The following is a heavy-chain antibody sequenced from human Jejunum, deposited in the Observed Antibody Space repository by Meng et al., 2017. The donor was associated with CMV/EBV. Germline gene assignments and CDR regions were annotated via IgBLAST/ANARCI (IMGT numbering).Heavy chain of an antibody. CDR2: IKPDGSEI. CDR3: ASGNDFNI. Sequence: SCAGSGFNFRIHWMSWVRQPPGKGPEWVASIKPDGSEIQYVGSLRGRFTVSRDNARKSLYLQMNSLTAEDTAVYYCASGNDFNIWGQGTWVTVSS. D-gene: IGHD1-1*01. V-gene: IGHV3-7*01. J-gene: IGHJ3*02. CDR1: GFNFRIHW.